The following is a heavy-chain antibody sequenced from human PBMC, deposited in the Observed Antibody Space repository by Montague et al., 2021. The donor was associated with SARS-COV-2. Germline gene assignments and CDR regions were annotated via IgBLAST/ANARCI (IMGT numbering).Heavy chain of an antibody. CDR3: ARRGSSVWGVTVSAELDY. D-gene: IGHD3-10*01. V-gene: IGHV4-34*01. CDR2: SYQCGRT. CDR1: GGSISGYY. Sequence: SETLSLTCAVYGGSISGYYWSWIRQRPEKGQERIGVSYQCGRTNNNPSLKRRVIISGDPPKNQFSLKLSSVTAADTAVYYCARRGSSVWGVTVSAELDYWG. J-gene: IGHJ4*01.